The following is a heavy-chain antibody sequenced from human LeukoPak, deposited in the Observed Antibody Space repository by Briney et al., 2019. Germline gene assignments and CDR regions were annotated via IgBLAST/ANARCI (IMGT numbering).Heavy chain of an antibody. V-gene: IGHV3-21*01. CDR3: ASHVGSTRNFDY. CDR1: GFTFSTYS. J-gene: IGHJ4*02. CDR2: ISSTSKYV. D-gene: IGHD2-2*01. Sequence: GGSLRLSCAASGFTFSTYSMNWARQAPGKGLEWVSSISSTSKYVYYADSVKGRFTVSRDNAKNSLFLQMNSLRAEDTAVYYCASHVGSTRNFDYWGQGTLVTVSS.